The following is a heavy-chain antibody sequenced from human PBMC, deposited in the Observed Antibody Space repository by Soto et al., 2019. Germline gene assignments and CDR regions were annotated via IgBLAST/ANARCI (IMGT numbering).Heavy chain of an antibody. D-gene: IGHD3-10*01. V-gene: IGHV4-30-2*01. J-gene: IGHJ5*01. CDR2: ISQTGAT. CDR1: GGSITSGDSYS. CDR3: ARAVSPYFGTWFDP. Sequence: SETLSLTCAVSGGSITSGDSYSWAWIRQPPGRGLEWIGSISQTGATSYNPSLKSRVSVSLDKSKNRFSLRLSSVTAADMAVYYCARAVSPYFGTWFDPWGQGTLVTTSS.